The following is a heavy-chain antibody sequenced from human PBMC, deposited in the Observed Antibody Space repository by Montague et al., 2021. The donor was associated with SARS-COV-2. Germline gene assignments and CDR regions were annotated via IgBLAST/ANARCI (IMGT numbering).Heavy chain of an antibody. CDR1: GFTFNIYG. CDR2: IWYDGSNK. CDR3: ARESPLRLGELSSIDY. V-gene: IGHV3-33*01. D-gene: IGHD3-16*02. Sequence: SLRLSCAASGFTFNIYGMHWVRQAPGKGLEWVAVIWYDGSNKYSVDSVKGRFTISRDNSKNTLYLQMNSLRAEDTAVYYCARESPLRLGELSSIDYWGQGTLVTVSS. J-gene: IGHJ4*02.